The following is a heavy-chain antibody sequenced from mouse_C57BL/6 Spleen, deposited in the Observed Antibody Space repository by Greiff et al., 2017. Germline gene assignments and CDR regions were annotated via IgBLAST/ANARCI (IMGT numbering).Heavy chain of an antibody. CDR3: AGLRREAYAMDY. CDR1: GYAFSSYW. V-gene: IGHV1-80*01. Sequence: VQLQQSGAELVKPGASVKISCKASGYAFSSYWMNWVKQRPGKGLEWIGQIYPGDGDTNYNGKFKGKATLTADKSSSTAYMQLSSLTSEDSAVYFCAGLRREAYAMDYWGQGTSVTVSS. J-gene: IGHJ4*01. CDR2: IYPGDGDT. D-gene: IGHD2-2*01.